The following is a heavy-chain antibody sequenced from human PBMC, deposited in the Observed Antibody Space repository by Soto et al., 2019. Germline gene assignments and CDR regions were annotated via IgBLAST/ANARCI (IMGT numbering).Heavy chain of an antibody. Sequence: GASVKVSCKASGYTFTRYTMNWVRQAPGQRLEWMGWINPDNGNTKSSQKFQDRVIITRATSASTAYMDLSSLRSEDTAVYYCVRGIATGQLDPWGQGTLVTVSS. D-gene: IGHD2-15*01. CDR1: GYTFTRYT. CDR3: VRGIATGQLDP. V-gene: IGHV1-3*01. J-gene: IGHJ5*02. CDR2: INPDNGNT.